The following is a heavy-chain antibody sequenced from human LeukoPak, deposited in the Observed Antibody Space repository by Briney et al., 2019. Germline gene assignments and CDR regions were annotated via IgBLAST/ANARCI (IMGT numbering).Heavy chain of an antibody. V-gene: IGHV3-7*01. Sequence: GGSLRLSCAASGFTFIMYWMTWVRQAPGKGLESVAYINKDGSDKYYVDSVKGRFTVSRDNAKNSLYLQMNSLRAEDTAVYYCARDAGYGGNSDYWGQGTLVTVSS. CDR1: GFTFIMYW. CDR2: INKDGSDK. CDR3: ARDAGYGGNSDY. J-gene: IGHJ4*02. D-gene: IGHD4-23*01.